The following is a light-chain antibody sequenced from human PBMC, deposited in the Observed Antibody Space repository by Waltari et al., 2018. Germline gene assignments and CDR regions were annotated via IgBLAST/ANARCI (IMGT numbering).Light chain of an antibody. V-gene: IGLV2-23*02. CDR1: SSDVGRYNL. J-gene: IGLJ2*01. CDR3: CSYAGSSTFVV. CDR2: EVS. Sequence: QSALTQPASVSGSPGQSITISCTGTSSDVGRYNLVSWYEHHPGKAPKFMIYEVSKRPSGVSNRFSGSKSGNTASLTISGLQAEDEADYYCCSYAGSSTFVVFGGGTKLTVL.